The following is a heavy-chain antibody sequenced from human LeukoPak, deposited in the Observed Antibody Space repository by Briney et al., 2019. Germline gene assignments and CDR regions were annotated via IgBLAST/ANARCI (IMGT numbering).Heavy chain of an antibody. CDR1: GDSISTSYY. Sequence: SETLSLTCTVSGDSISTSYYWGWIRQPPGKGLEWIGSIYYSGSTYYNPSLKSRVTISVDTSKNQFSLKLSSVTAADTAVYYCARDCSSGSAYAFDIWGQGTMVTVSS. J-gene: IGHJ3*02. CDR3: ARDCSSGSAYAFDI. D-gene: IGHD6-19*01. CDR2: IYYSGST. V-gene: IGHV4-39*07.